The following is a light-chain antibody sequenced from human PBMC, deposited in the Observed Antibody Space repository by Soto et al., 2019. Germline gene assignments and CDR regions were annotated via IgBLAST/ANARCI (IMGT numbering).Light chain of an antibody. J-gene: IGKJ5*01. Sequence: EIVMTQSPATLSVSPGERATLYCRASQSVSSNLAWYQQKPGQAPRPLIYGASTRATGIPGRFSGSGSGTDFTLSISSLQSEDFAVYYCKQYKEWPPFTFGQGTRLEIK. CDR1: QSVSSN. V-gene: IGKV3D-15*01. CDR2: GAS. CDR3: KQYKEWPPFT.